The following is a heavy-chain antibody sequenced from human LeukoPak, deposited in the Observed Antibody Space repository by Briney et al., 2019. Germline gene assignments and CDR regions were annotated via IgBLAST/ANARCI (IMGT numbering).Heavy chain of an antibody. CDR1: GGSISSYY. CDR2: IYYSGST. Sequence: SETLSLTCTVSGGSISSYYWSWIRQPPGKGLEWIGYIYYSGSTNYNPSLKSRVTISVDTSKNQFSLKLSSVTAADTAVYYCAMHSGYSSGWYFSYWGQGTPGHRLL. CDR3: AMHSGYSSGWYFSY. D-gene: IGHD6-19*01. J-gene: IGHJ4*02. V-gene: IGHV4-59*01.